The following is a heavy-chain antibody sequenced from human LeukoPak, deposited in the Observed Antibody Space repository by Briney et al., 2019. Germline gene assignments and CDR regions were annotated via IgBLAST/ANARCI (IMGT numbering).Heavy chain of an antibody. CDR1: GFTFSSYA. V-gene: IGHV3-23*01. J-gene: IGHJ3*02. D-gene: IGHD4/OR15-4a*01. Sequence: GGSLRLSCAASGFTFSSYAMSWVRQAPGKGLEWVSAISGSGDSTYYADSVKGRFTISRDNSKNTLYLQMNGLRAEDTTMYYCAKVSLNMVNDAFDIWGQGTMVSVSS. CDR3: AKVSLNMVNDAFDI. CDR2: ISGSGDST.